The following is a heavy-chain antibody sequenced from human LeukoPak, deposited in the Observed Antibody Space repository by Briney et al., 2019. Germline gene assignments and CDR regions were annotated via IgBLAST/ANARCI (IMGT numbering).Heavy chain of an antibody. CDR3: AKEKLDY. Sequence: PGRSLRLSCAASGFTFSSYGMHWVRQAPGKGLEWVAVISYDGSNKYYADSVKGRFTISRDNSKNTLYLQMSSLRAEDTAVYYCAKEKLDYWGQGTLVTVSS. J-gene: IGHJ4*02. V-gene: IGHV3-30*18. CDR2: ISYDGSNK. CDR1: GFTFSSYG. D-gene: IGHD5-24*01.